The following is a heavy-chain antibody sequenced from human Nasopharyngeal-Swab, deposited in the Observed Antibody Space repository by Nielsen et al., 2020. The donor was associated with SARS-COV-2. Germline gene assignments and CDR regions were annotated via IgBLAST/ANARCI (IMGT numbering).Heavy chain of an antibody. V-gene: IGHV3-7*02. CDR2: IRQDGSEK. CDR3: VKHQGSSSDQ. CDR1: GFTFSSYW. J-gene: IGHJ4*02. Sequence: GGSLRLSCAASGFTFSSYWMSWVLQAPGKGLEWVANIRQDGSEKYYVDSVKGRFTISRDNAKNSLYLQMNSLRAGDTAVYYCVKHQGSSSDQWGQGTLVTVSS.